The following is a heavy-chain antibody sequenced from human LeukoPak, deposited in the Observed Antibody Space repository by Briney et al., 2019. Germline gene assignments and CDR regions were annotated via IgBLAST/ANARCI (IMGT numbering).Heavy chain of an antibody. V-gene: IGHV3-21*01. J-gene: IGHJ4*02. CDR2: ISYTGTYI. D-gene: IGHD3-22*01. CDR1: AFSLNAYN. Sequence: GGSLRLSCAASAFSLNAYNMNWVRQAPGKGLEWVSSISYTGTYIYYADSVKGRFTISRDNAKNTLYLQMNSLRAEDTAVYYCARVDFSYDSSGYYNQIFDYWGQGTLVTVSS. CDR3: ARVDFSYDSSGYYNQIFDY.